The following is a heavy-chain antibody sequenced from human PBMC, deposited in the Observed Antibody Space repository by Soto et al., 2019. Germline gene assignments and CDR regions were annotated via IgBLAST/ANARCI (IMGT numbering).Heavy chain of an antibody. V-gene: IGHV3-23*01. CDR3: SRDRASMGYSYDYRYYYGMDV. CDR1: GFTLSSYA. Sequence: GGSLRLSCATSGFTLSSYAMNWVRQAPGKGLEWVSAISGSGGSTYYADSVKGRFTISRDNSKNTLYLHMNSLRAEDTAVYYCSRDRASMGYSYDYRYYYGMDVWGQGTTVTVSS. CDR2: ISGSGGST. J-gene: IGHJ6*02. D-gene: IGHD5-18*01.